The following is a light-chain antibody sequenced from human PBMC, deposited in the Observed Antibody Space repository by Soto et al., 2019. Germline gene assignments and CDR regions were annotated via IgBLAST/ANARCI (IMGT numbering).Light chain of an antibody. Sequence: DIPMTQSPSTLSASVGDRVTITCRASQSISNWLAWYQQRPGKAPKLLIYDASTLESWVPSRFSGSGSGTEFTLTISGLRPDDFATYYCKQYNTYSYTFGQGTKLEIK. CDR2: DAS. J-gene: IGKJ2*01. CDR3: KQYNTYSYT. CDR1: QSISNW. V-gene: IGKV1-5*01.